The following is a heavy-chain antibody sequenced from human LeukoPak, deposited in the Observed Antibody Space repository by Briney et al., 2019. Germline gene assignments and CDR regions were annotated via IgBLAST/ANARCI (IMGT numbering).Heavy chain of an antibody. CDR1: GFTFDNYG. D-gene: IGHD4/OR15-4a*01. Sequence: GGSLRLSCAASGFTFDNYGINWVRQAPGKGLEWVSRIHWNGGRTGYADSVKGRFTISRDNAKNSLYLQMNSLRVEDTALYYCARRAGAYSHPYDYWGRGTLVTVSS. V-gene: IGHV3-20*04. J-gene: IGHJ4*02. CDR2: IHWNGGRT. CDR3: ARRAGAYSHPYDY.